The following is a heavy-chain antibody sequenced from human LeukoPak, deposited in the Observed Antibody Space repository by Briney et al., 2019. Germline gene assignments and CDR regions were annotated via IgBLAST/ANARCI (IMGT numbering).Heavy chain of an antibody. Sequence: SETLSLTCAVYGGSFSGYYWSWIRQPPGKGLEWIGEINHSGSTNYNPSLKSRVTISVDTSKNQFSLKLSSVTAADTAVYYCAIPLYDSSGYYSWGQGTLVTVSS. CDR2: INHSGST. V-gene: IGHV4-34*01. J-gene: IGHJ4*02. CDR1: GGSFSGYY. D-gene: IGHD3-22*01. CDR3: AIPLYDSSGYYS.